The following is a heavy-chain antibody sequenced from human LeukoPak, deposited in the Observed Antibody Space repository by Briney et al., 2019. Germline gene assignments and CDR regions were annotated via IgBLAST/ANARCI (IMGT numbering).Heavy chain of an antibody. CDR1: GFTLSIYV. CDR3: AKGVRGLAPGFDI. J-gene: IGHJ3*02. CDR2: ISDTGDST. V-gene: IGHV3-23*01. Sequence: GGSLRLSCAASGFTLSIYVISWVRQAPGKGLEWVSAISDTGDSTYYAESVKGRFNISRDNSKHTGYMQMNSLRAEDTAVYYCAKGVRGLAPGFDIWGQGTMVTVSS. D-gene: IGHD3-10*01.